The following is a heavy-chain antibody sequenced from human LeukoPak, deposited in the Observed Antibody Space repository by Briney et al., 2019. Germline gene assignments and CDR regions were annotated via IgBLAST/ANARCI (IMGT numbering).Heavy chain of an antibody. CDR2: ISGSGGGT. CDR3: AKTTTGYSSGRYPGWPIDY. J-gene: IGHJ4*02. Sequence: GGSLRLSCAASGFTFSSYAVSWVRQPPGKGLEWVSAISGSGGGTYYADSVKGRFTISRDNPKNTVYLQMSSLSTEDTAVYHCAKTTTGYSSGRYPGWPIDYWGQGTLVSVSS. V-gene: IGHV3-23*01. D-gene: IGHD6-19*01. CDR1: GFTFSSYA.